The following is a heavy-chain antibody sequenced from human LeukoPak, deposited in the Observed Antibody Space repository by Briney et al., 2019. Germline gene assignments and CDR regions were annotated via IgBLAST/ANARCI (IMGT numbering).Heavy chain of an antibody. CDR3: ERGGAFRDVVDDDFDF. J-gene: IGHJ4*02. CDR1: GVSISRYY. Sequence: PSETLSLTCTVSGVSISRYYWSWIRQSPGKGLEWIGYMYYSGSASYNPSLESRVTISVDTSKNNLSLRLTSVTAADTAVYYCERGGAFRDVVDDDFDFWGQGTLVTVSS. CDR2: MYYSGSA. D-gene: IGHD3-3*02. V-gene: IGHV4-59*08.